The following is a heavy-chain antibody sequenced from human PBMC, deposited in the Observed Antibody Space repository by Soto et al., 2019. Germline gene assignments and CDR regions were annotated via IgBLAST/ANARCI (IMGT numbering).Heavy chain of an antibody. CDR1: GYSFTSYW. V-gene: IGHV5-51*01. Sequence: GESLKISCKGSGYSFTSYWIGWVRQMPGKGLEWMGIIYPGDSDTRYSPSFQGQVTISADKSISTAYPQWSSLKASDTAMYYCARQSSSGYYYYYMDVWGKGTTVTVSS. J-gene: IGHJ6*03. CDR3: ARQSSSGYYYYYMDV. CDR2: IYPGDSDT. D-gene: IGHD6-6*01.